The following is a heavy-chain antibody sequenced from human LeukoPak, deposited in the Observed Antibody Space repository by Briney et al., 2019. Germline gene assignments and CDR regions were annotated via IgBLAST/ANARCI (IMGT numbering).Heavy chain of an antibody. CDR3: AKDMTDSSGYYGGSCFDY. J-gene: IGHJ4*02. CDR1: GFTFDDYA. Sequence: PGRSLRLSCAASGFTFDDYAMHWVRQAPGKGLEWVSGTSWNSGSIGYADSVKGRFTISRDNAKNSLYLQMNSLRAEDTALYYCAKDMTDSSGYYGGSCFDYWGQGTLVTVSS. V-gene: IGHV3-9*01. CDR2: TSWNSGSI. D-gene: IGHD3-22*01.